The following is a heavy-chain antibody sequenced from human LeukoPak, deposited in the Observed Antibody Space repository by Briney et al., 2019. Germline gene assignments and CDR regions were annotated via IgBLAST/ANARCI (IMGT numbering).Heavy chain of an antibody. J-gene: IGHJ4*02. Sequence: GGSLRLSCAASGFTFSSYGMHWVRQAPGKGLEWVAVISYDGSNKYYADSVKGRFTISRDNSKNTLYMQMNSLRAEDTAVYYCAKDQTTGTPQFDYWGQGTLVTVSS. D-gene: IGHD1-1*01. CDR2: ISYDGSNK. CDR1: GFTFSSYG. CDR3: AKDQTTGTPQFDY. V-gene: IGHV3-30*18.